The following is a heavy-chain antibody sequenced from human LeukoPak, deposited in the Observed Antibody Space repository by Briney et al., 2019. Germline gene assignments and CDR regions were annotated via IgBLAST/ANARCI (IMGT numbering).Heavy chain of an antibody. CDR3: ARDKWELPLRD. CDR1: GYTFTSYG. D-gene: IGHD1-26*01. CDR2: ISAYNGNT. J-gene: IGHJ4*02. Sequence: ASVKVSCRAPGYTFTSYGISWVRQAPGQGLEWMGWISAYNGNTNYAQKLQGRVTMTTDTSTSTAYMELRSLRSDDTAVYYCARDKWELPLRDWGQGTLVTVSS. V-gene: IGHV1-18*01.